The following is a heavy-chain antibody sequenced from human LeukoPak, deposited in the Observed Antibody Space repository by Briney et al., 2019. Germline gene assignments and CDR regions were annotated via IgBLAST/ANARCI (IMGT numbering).Heavy chain of an antibody. V-gene: IGHV3-21*01. D-gene: IGHD6-13*01. CDR1: GFTFSSYS. Sequence: GRSLRLSCAASGFTFSSYSMNWVRQAPGKGLEWVSSINSSSSYIYYADSVKGRFTISRDNAKNSLYLQMNSLRAEDTAVYYCARDRGIAAAGNYYYYYGMDVWGQGTTVTVSS. CDR3: ARDRGIAAAGNYYYYYGMDV. CDR2: INSSSSYI. J-gene: IGHJ6*02.